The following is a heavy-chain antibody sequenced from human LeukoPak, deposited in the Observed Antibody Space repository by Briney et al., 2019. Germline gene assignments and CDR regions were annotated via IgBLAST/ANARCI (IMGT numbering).Heavy chain of an antibody. CDR3: ARGGGNRHFDS. V-gene: IGHV4-4*07. CDR2: IHTTGST. D-gene: IGHD2-15*01. Sequence: PSETLPLTCSVSVGFTTYDYWNWIRQPAGKAPEWIGRIHTTGSTNYNPSLKSRLTMTLDKSKKQFSLKVTSMTAADTALYYCARGGGNRHFDSWGQGILVTVSS. J-gene: IGHJ4*02. CDR1: VGFTTYDY.